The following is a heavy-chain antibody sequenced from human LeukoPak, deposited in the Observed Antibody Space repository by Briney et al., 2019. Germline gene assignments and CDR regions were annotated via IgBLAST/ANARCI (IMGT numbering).Heavy chain of an antibody. Sequence: GGSLRLSCAASGCTFSSYGMHWVRQAPGKGLEWVAVIWYDGSNKYYADSVKGRFTISRDNSKNTLYLQMNSLRAEDTAVYYCAKVSPGYSSGFDYWGQGTLVTVSS. CDR2: IWYDGSNK. CDR3: AKVSPGYSSGFDY. D-gene: IGHD6-19*01. V-gene: IGHV3-33*06. J-gene: IGHJ4*02. CDR1: GCTFSSYG.